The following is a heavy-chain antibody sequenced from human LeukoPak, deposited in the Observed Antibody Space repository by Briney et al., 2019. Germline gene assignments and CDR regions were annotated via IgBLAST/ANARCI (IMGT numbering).Heavy chain of an antibody. CDR2: ISSNGGST. D-gene: IGHD5-12*01. V-gene: IGHV3-64D*06. Sequence: GGSLRLSCSVSGFTFSSYAMHWVCQPPGGGLEYVSAISSNGGSTYYADSVKGRFTIYGDNSKNTLYLQMSSLRAEDTAVYYCVKDDWGTNIVATTTFFDYWGEGTLLTVSS. CDR1: GFTFSSYA. CDR3: VKDDWGTNIVATTTFFDY. J-gene: IGHJ4*02.